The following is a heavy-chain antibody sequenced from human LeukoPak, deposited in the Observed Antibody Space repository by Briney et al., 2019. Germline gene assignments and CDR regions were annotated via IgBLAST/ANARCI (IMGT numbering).Heavy chain of an antibody. D-gene: IGHD6-19*01. J-gene: IGHJ3*02. V-gene: IGHV4-31*02. Sequence: LRLSCAASGFTFSSYAMSWVRQAPGKGLEWIGYIYYSGSTYYSPSLKSRVTISVDTSKNQFSLKLSSVTAADTAVYYCARSYSSGWYAFDIWGQGTMVTVSS. CDR3: ARSYSSGWYAFDI. CDR1: GFTFSSYA. CDR2: IYYSGST.